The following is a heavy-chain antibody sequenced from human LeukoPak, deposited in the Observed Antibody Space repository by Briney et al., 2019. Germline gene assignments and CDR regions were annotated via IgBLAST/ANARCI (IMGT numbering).Heavy chain of an antibody. D-gene: IGHD4-17*01. V-gene: IGHV1-2*02. CDR2: INPNSGGT. CDR1: GYTFTGYY. J-gene: IGHJ6*04. Sequence: GASVKVSCKASGYTFTGYYMHWVRQAPGQGLEWMGWINPNSGGTNYAQKFQGRVTMTRDTSISTAYMELSRLRSDDTAVYYCARERPDYGDYAGMDVWGKGTTVTVSS. CDR3: ARERPDYGDYAGMDV.